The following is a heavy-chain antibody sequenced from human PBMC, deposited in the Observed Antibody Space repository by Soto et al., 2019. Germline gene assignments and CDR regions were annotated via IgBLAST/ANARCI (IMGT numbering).Heavy chain of an antibody. CDR3: ARLERGRRDGYKGLLEY. V-gene: IGHV5-51*01. D-gene: IGHD5-12*01. CDR2: IYPGDSDT. J-gene: IGHJ4*02. Sequence: ESLKASWEGCGNRFASYWICLVRQMPGKGLEWMGIIYPGDSDTRYSPSFQGQVTISADKSISTAYLQWSSLKASDTAMYYCARLERGRRDGYKGLLEYWGQGTLVTVSS. CDR1: GNRFASYW.